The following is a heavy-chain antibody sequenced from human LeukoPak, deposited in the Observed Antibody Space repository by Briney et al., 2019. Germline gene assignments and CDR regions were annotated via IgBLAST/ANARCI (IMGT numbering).Heavy chain of an antibody. CDR1: GYTFTSYD. Sequence: ASVKVSCKASGYTFTSYDINWVRQATGQGLEWMGWMNPNSGNTGYAQKFQGRVTMTRDTSSSTVYMEVSSLTSEDTAVYYCARDLIAPDYWGQGTLVTVSS. D-gene: IGHD2-21*01. CDR3: ARDLIAPDY. J-gene: IGHJ4*02. CDR2: MNPNSGNT. V-gene: IGHV1-8*01.